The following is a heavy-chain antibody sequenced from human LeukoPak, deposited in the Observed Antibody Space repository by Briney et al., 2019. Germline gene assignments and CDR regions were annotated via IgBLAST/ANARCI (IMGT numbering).Heavy chain of an antibody. CDR1: GGSISSSSYY. J-gene: IGHJ3*02. CDR2: IYYSGAT. Sequence: SETLSLTCTVSGGSISSSSYYWGWIRQPPGKGPEWAGYIYYSGATNYNPSLKGRVTISVDTSKNQLSLKLSSVTAADTAVYYCARNLFDYDKIGQYDAFDIWGRGTMVTVYS. CDR3: ARNLFDYDKIGQYDAFDI. V-gene: IGHV4-61*05. D-gene: IGHD3-22*01.